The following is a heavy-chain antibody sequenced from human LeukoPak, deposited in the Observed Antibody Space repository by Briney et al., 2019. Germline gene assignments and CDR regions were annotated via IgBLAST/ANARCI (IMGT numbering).Heavy chain of an antibody. D-gene: IGHD5-18*01. Sequence: KASETLSLTCAVYGGSLSGYYWSWMRQPPGKGLEWIGEINHSGSTNYNPSLKSRVTISVDTSKNQFSLKLSSVTAADTAVYYCARSPFPSIQLWRLRRFFDYWGQGTLVTVSS. CDR1: GGSLSGYY. V-gene: IGHV4-34*01. CDR3: ARSPFPSIQLWRLRRFFDY. CDR2: INHSGST. J-gene: IGHJ4*02.